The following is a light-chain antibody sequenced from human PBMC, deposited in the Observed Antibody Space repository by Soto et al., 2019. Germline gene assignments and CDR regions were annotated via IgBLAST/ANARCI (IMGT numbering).Light chain of an antibody. V-gene: IGKV1-13*02. J-gene: IGKJ4*01. CDR3: QQFYSYPLT. CDR2: AAS. Sequence: AIQLTQSPSSLSASVGDTVTITCRASQGISSAFAWYHQKPGKAPKLLIYAASSLESGVPSRFSGSGSGTDYTLTISSLQPEDSATYYCQQFYSYPLTYDGGTQVEIK. CDR1: QGISSA.